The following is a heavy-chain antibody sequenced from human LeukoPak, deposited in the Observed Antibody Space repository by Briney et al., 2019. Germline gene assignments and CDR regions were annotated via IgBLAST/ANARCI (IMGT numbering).Heavy chain of an antibody. CDR2: IYYSGST. V-gene: IGHV4-59*01. CDR1: GGSISSYY. Sequence: SETLSLTCTVSGGSISSYYWSWIRQPPGKGLEWIGYIYYSGSTNYNPSLKSRVTISVDTSKNQFPLKLSSVTAADTAVYYCAREGLNAFDIWGQGTMVTVSS. J-gene: IGHJ3*02. CDR3: AREGLNAFDI.